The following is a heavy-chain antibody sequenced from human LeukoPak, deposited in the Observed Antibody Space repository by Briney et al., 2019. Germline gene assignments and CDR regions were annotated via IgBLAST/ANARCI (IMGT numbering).Heavy chain of an antibody. V-gene: IGHV3-23*01. CDR1: GFTFDDYA. J-gene: IGHJ4*02. CDR3: AKADSNGYGGVLRYFDY. CDR2: ISGSDYTT. D-gene: IGHD5-18*01. Sequence: GGSLRLSCAASGFTFDDYAMHWVRQAPGKGLEWVSIISGSDYTTYYVDSVKGRFTISRDNSKNTLYLQMNSLRADDTAVYYCAKADSNGYGGVLRYFDYWGQGNLVTVSS.